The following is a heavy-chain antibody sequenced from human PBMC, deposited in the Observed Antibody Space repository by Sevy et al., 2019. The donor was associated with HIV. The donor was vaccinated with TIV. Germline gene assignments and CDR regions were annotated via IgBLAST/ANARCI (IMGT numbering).Heavy chain of an antibody. Sequence: GGSLRLSCAASGFTFSDYYMSWIRQAPGKGLEWISYISGSSSAIVYADSVKRRFAISRNNAKNSLYLHMDNLRAEDTAVYFCVGRPYSSAYSWSYHFDYWGQGTLVTVSS. V-gene: IGHV3-11*01. D-gene: IGHD3-16*01. CDR3: VGRPYSSAYSWSYHFDY. CDR1: GFTFSDYY. CDR2: ISGSSSAI. J-gene: IGHJ4*02.